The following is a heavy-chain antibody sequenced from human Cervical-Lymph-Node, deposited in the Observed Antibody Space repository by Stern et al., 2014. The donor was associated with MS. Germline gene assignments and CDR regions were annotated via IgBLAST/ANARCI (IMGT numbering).Heavy chain of an antibody. CDR2: INGGPGTT. CDR1: GYNFIDHA. V-gene: IGHV1-3*01. Sequence: SGAEVKKPGASMTISCKTSGYNFIDHAIHWVRQAPGQRLEWMGWINGGPGTTKYSQKFQVRVSFTRDKAASAAYMDLSSLSPDDTAVYYCARQPDYSDFLDFWGQGTLVTVSS. CDR3: ARQPDYSDFLDF. D-gene: IGHD4-11*01. J-gene: IGHJ4*02.